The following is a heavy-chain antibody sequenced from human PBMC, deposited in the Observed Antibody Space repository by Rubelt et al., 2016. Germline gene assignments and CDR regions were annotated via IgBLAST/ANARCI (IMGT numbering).Heavy chain of an antibody. D-gene: IGHD1-1*01. CDR3: ARGVGTAFDP. CDR2: INAGNGNT. J-gene: IGHJ5*02. Sequence: QVQLVQSGAEVKKPGASVKVSCKASGYTFTSYAMHWVRQAPGQRLEWMGWINAGNGNTKYYQKLQGRVTMTPDTSTGTGYMELRGLRSDDTAVYYCARGVGTAFDPWGQGTLVTVSS. CDR1: GYTFTSYA. V-gene: IGHV1-3*01.